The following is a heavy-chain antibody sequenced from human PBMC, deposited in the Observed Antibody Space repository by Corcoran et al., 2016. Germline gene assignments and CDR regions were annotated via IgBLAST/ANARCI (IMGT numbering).Heavy chain of an antibody. J-gene: IGHJ3*02. CDR2: ISAYNGNT. D-gene: IGHD3-10*01. Sequence: QVQLVQSGAEVKKPGASVKVSCKASGYTFTSYGISWVRQAPGQGLEWMGWISAYNGNTNYAQKLQGRVTMTTDTSTSTAYMELRSLRSEDTAVYYCAIILPYSGSYLGSAFDSWGQGTMVTVAS. V-gene: IGHV1-18*01. CDR3: AIILPYSGSYLGSAFDS. CDR1: GYTFTSYG.